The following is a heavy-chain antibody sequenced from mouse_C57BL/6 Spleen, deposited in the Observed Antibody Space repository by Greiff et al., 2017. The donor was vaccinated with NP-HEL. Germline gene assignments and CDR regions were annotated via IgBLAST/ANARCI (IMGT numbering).Heavy chain of an antibody. CDR3: ARWAFITSVVATDY. CDR2: IYPGSGST. Sequence: QVQLQQPGAELVKPGASVKMSCKASGYTFTSYWITWVKQRPGQGLEWIGDIYPGSGSTNYNEKFKSKATLTVDTSSSTAYMQLSSLTSEDSAVYYCARWAFITSVVATDYWGQGTTLTVSS. D-gene: IGHD1-1*01. J-gene: IGHJ2*01. V-gene: IGHV1-55*01. CDR1: GYTFTSYW.